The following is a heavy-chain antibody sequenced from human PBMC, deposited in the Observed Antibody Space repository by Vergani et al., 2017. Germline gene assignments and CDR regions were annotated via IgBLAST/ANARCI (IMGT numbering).Heavy chain of an antibody. V-gene: IGHV2-70*15. CDR1: GFSLSTSGMC. CDR2: IDWDDDK. Sequence: QVTLRESGPALVKPTQTLTLTCTFSGFSLSTSGMCVSWIRQPPGKALEWLARIDWDDDKYYSTSLKTRLTISKDTSKNQVVLTMTNMDPVDTATYYCARILPGGYDGGGDYWGQGTLVTVSS. J-gene: IGHJ4*02. CDR3: ARILPGGYDGGGDY. D-gene: IGHD5-12*01.